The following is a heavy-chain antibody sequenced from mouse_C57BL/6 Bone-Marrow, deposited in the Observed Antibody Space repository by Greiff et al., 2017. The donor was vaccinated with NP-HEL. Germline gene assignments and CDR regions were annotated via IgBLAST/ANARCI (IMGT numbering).Heavy chain of an antibody. J-gene: IGHJ2*01. Sequence: EVQLQQSVAELVRPGASVKLSCTASGFNIKNTYMPWVKQRPEQGLEWIGRIDPANGNTKYAPKFQGKATITADTASNTAYLQLSSLTSEDTAIYYCAREMNYYGSSPTKYWGQGTTLTVSS. CDR2: IDPANGNT. CDR3: AREMNYYGSSPTKY. CDR1: GFNIKNTY. D-gene: IGHD1-1*01. V-gene: IGHV14-3*01.